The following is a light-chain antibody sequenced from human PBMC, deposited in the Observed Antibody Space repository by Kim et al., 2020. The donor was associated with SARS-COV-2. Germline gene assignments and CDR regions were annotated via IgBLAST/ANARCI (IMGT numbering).Light chain of an antibody. CDR1: QSISYW. CDR2: DAS. Sequence: DIQMTQSPSTLSASVGDRVTITCRASQSISYWLAWYQQKPGKAPKLLIYDASTLKSGVPSRFSGSVSGTEFTLTISSLQPDDFATYYCQQYNTFSPWTFGQGTKVDIK. J-gene: IGKJ1*01. V-gene: IGKV1-5*01. CDR3: QQYNTFSPWT.